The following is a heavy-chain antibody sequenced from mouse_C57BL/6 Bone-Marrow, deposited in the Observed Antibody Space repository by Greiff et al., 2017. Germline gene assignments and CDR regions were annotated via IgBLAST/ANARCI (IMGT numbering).Heavy chain of an antibody. CDR1: GFTFSSYA. CDR2: ISDGGSYT. J-gene: IGHJ3*01. V-gene: IGHV5-4*01. Sequence: EVQLVESGGGLVKPGGSLKLSCAASGFTFSSYAMSWVRQTPEKRLEWVATISDGGSYTYYPDNVKGRFTISRDNAKNNLYLQMSHLKSEDTAMYYCARDEPYYYGSPWFAYWGQGTLVTVSA. D-gene: IGHD1-1*01. CDR3: ARDEPYYYGSPWFAY.